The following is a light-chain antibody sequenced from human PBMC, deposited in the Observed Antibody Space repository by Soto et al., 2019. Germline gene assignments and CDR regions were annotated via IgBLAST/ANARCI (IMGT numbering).Light chain of an antibody. CDR1: QSVSSSY. J-gene: IGKJ1*01. CDR3: QHYGSSWT. V-gene: IGKV3-20*01. Sequence: EIVLTQSPGTRSLSPGERATLSCRASQSVSSSYLAWYQQKPGQAPRLLIYGASSRATGIPDRFSGSGSGTDFTLTISRLEPEDFAVYYCQHYGSSWTFGQGTKVDIK. CDR2: GAS.